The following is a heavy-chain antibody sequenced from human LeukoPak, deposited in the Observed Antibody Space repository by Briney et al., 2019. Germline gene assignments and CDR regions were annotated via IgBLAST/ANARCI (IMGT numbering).Heavy chain of an antibody. Sequence: GGSLRLSCAASGFNFSSYWMNWVRQAPGKGLEWVANIKQDGGEKYYVDSVKGRFTISRDNAKNSLILQMNSLRADDTAVYYCVRDQGGSSSHWGQGTLVTVSS. V-gene: IGHV3-7*01. J-gene: IGHJ4*02. D-gene: IGHD6-6*01. CDR3: VRDQGGSSSH. CDR1: GFNFSSYW. CDR2: IKQDGGEK.